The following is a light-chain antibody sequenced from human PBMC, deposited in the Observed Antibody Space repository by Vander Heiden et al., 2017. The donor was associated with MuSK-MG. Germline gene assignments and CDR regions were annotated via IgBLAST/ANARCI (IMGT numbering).Light chain of an antibody. Sequence: SLLPQPPSSSGPPGQRVTISCSGSSSNIGSNYVYWYQQLPGTAPKLLIYRNNQRPSGVPDRFSGSKSGTSASLAISGLRSEDEADYYCAAWDDSLSGVVFGGGTKLTVL. J-gene: IGLJ2*01. CDR1: SSNIGSNY. V-gene: IGLV1-47*01. CDR3: AAWDDSLSGVV. CDR2: RNN.